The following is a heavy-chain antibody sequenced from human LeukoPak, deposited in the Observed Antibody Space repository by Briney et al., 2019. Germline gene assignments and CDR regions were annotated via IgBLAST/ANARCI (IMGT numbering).Heavy chain of an antibody. CDR2: IYYSGST. Sequence: PSETLSLTCTVSGGSISSSSYYWGWIRQPPGKGLEWIGSIYYSGSTYYNPSLKSRVTISVDTSKNQFSLKLSSVTAADTAVYYCARQPDYYGSGSPTDYWGQGTLVTVSS. CDR1: GGSISSSSYY. D-gene: IGHD3-10*01. J-gene: IGHJ4*02. CDR3: ARQPDYYGSGSPTDY. V-gene: IGHV4-39*07.